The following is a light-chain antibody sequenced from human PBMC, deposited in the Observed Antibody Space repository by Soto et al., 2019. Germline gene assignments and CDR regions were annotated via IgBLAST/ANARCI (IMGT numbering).Light chain of an antibody. V-gene: IGKV1-6*01. Sequence: AIQMTQSPSSLSASVGDRVNITCRASQGIGNDLGWYQQKPRKAPKVLIYAASSLQSGVPSRFSVSGSGTHFTLTINSLHPEDFATYYCLQDNNFPPTFGGGTKVEIK. CDR1: QGIGND. J-gene: IGKJ4*01. CDR3: LQDNNFPPT. CDR2: AAS.